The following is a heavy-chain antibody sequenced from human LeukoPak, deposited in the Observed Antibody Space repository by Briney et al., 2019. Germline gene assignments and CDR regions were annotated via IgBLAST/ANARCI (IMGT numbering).Heavy chain of an antibody. CDR1: DGSFSGYY. J-gene: IGHJ4*02. Sequence: SETLSLTCAVYDGSFSGYYWSWIRQPPGKGLEWIGEINHSGSTNYNPSLKSRVTISVDTSKNQFSLKLSSVTAADTAVYYCARGQGIAAAGTFDYWGQGTLVTVSS. V-gene: IGHV4-34*01. CDR3: ARGQGIAAAGTFDY. CDR2: INHSGST. D-gene: IGHD6-13*01.